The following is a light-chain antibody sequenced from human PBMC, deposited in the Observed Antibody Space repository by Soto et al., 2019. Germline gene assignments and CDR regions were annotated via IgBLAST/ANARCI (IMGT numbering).Light chain of an antibody. V-gene: IGLV2-14*01. Sequence: QSALTQPASVSGYPGQSITISCTGTGSDVGGYNYVSWFQQYPGKAPKVMIYDVSDRPSGVSNRFSGSKSGNTASLTISGLQAEHEADYYCSSYTSSSTVVFGGGTKLTVL. CDR2: DVS. CDR1: GSDVGGYNY. CDR3: SSYTSSSTVV. J-gene: IGLJ2*01.